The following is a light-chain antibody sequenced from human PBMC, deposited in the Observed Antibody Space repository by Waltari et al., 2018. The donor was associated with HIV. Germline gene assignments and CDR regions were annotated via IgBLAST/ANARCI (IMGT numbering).Light chain of an antibody. Sequence: SALTQPASVSGSPGQSITISCTGTISDIGLYDFVSWYRQYPGKAPQLIIFGVTSRPTGVTSRFSGSKSGNTASLTISGLQAEDEADYYCSSLTLTHTVAFGGGTKVTV. V-gene: IGLV2-14*01. J-gene: IGLJ3*02. CDR1: ISDIGLYDF. CDR2: GVT. CDR3: SSLTLTHTVA.